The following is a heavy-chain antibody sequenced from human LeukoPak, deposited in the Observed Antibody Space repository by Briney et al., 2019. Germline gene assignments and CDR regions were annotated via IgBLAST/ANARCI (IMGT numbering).Heavy chain of an antibody. J-gene: IGHJ4*02. Sequence: PGGSLRLSCAASGLTVSSDYMSWVRQAPGKGLEWVSLIYSGGNTYYGDSVKGRSTISRDNSKNTVYLQMNSLRAEDTAIYYCARAIFGVVIEYYFDYWGQGTLVTVSS. CDR2: IYSGGNT. V-gene: IGHV3-66*01. CDR1: GLTVSSDY. CDR3: ARAIFGVVIEYYFDY. D-gene: IGHD3-3*01.